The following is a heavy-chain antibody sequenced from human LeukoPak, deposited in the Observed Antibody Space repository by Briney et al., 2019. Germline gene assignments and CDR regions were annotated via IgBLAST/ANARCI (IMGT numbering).Heavy chain of an antibody. Sequence: ASVKVSCKASGYTFTSYYMHWVRQAPGQGLEWMGIINPSGGSTSYAQKFQGRVTMTRDMSTSTVYMELSSLRSEDTAVYYCARDGYYYDSSGYFSFSANYYYYMDVWGKGTTVTISS. CDR1: GYTFTSYY. CDR3: ARDGYYYDSSGYFSFSANYYYYMDV. V-gene: IGHV1-46*01. J-gene: IGHJ6*03. D-gene: IGHD3-22*01. CDR2: INPSGGST.